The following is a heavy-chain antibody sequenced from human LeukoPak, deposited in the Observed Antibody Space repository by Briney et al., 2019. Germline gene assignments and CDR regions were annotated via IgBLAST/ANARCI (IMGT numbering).Heavy chain of an antibody. D-gene: IGHD1-20*01. Sequence: GGSLRLSCAASGFIFTNYFMNWVRQAPGKGLEWVSIIYRDGSTYYADYVKGRFTISRDNAKNTLYLQMNSLRAEDTAVYYCLRDLNWSLDQWGQGTLVTVSS. J-gene: IGHJ4*02. CDR1: GFIFTNYF. CDR3: LRDLNWSLDQ. CDR2: IYRDGST. V-gene: IGHV3-66*01.